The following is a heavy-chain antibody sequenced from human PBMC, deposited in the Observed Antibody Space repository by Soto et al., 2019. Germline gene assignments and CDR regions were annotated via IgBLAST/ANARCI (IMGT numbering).Heavy chain of an antibody. V-gene: IGHV4-59*01. J-gene: IGHJ4*02. CDR3: ARDGYDGSGSPYPAF. D-gene: IGHD3-10*01. Sequence: SETMSLTCTVSGASMSEYFWSWIRQSTGKGLEWIGYIYYLGSTDYNPSLKSRVTISVDTSKRQFSLRLTSVAAADTAVYYCARDGYDGSGSPYPAFGGPGTQVTAPQ. CDR1: GASMSEYF. CDR2: IYYLGST.